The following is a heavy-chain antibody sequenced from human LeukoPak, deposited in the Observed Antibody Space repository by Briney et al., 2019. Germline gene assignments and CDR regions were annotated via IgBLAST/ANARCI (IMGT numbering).Heavy chain of an antibody. CDR2: ISGSGGST. J-gene: IGHJ4*02. Sequence: PGGSLRLSCAASGFTFSSYAMSWVRQAPGKGLEWVSAISGSGGSTYYADSVKGRFTISRDNSKNTLYLQMNSLRAEDTAVFYCAKAWIQLWSFDYWGQGTLVTVSS. D-gene: IGHD5-18*01. V-gene: IGHV3-23*01. CDR1: GFTFSSYA. CDR3: AKAWIQLWSFDY.